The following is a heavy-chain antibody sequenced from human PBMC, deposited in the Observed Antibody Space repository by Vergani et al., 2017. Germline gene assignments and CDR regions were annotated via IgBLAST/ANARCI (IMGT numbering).Heavy chain of an antibody. D-gene: IGHD1-7*01. CDR1: GGSISSSSYY. J-gene: IGHJ6*02. V-gene: IGHV4-39*02. Sequence: QVQLQQWGPGLVKPSETLSLTCTVSGGSISSSSYYWGWIRQPPGKGLEWIGSIYYSGSTYYNPSLKSRVTISVDTSKNQFSLKLSSVTAADTAVYYCAREMWAGTTFYYYYYGMDVWGQGTTVTVSS. CDR3: AREMWAGTTFYYYYYGMDV. CDR2: IYYSGST.